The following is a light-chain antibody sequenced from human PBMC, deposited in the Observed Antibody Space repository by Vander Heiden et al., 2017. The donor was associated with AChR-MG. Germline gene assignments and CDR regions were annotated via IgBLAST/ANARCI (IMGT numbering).Light chain of an antibody. CDR3: QSFDSSLTGWV. CDR1: SSNIGAPYD. V-gene: IGLV1-40*01. J-gene: IGLJ2*01. Sequence: QSVLTQPPSVSGALGQGVAISCSGSSSNIGAPYDVHWYQQLPGTAPKLLIYGNNNRPSGVPDRFSGSKSGTSASLAITGLQAEDEADYYCQSFDSSLTGWVFGGGTKLTVL. CDR2: GNN.